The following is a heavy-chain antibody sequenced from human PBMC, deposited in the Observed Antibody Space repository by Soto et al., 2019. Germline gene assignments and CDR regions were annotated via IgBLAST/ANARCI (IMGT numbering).Heavy chain of an antibody. V-gene: IGHV4-59*01. CDR2: IYYSGST. CDR1: GGSISSYY. CDR3: ARGGASRGTYCFDY. J-gene: IGHJ4*02. Sequence: PSETLSLTCTVSGGSISSYYWSWIRQPPGKGLEWIGYIYYSGSTNYNPSLKSRVTISVDTSKNQFSLKLSSVTAADTAVYYCARGGASRGTYCFDYWGQGTLVTVSS.